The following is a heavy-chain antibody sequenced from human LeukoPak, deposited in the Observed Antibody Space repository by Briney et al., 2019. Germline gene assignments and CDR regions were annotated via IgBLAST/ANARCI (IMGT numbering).Heavy chain of an antibody. CDR1: GYTFTSYD. V-gene: IGHV1-8*01. D-gene: IGHD6-19*01. J-gene: IGHJ4*02. Sequence: ASVKVSCKASGYTFTSYDINWVRQAPGQGLEWMGWMNPNSGNTGYAQKFQGRVTMTRNTSISTAYMELSSLRSEDTAVYYCARGLWGAVAGTGYYFDYWGQGTLVTVSS. CDR2: MNPNSGNT. CDR3: ARGLWGAVAGTGYYFDY.